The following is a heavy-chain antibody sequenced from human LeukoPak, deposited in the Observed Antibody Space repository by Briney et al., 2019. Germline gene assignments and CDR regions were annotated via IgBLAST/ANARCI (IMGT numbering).Heavy chain of an antibody. CDR2: FDHEDGET. D-gene: IGHD2-2*01. Sequence: PRASVKVSCKVSGYTLTELSMHWVRQAPGKGLEWMGGFDHEDGETIYAQKLQGRATMTEDTSTDTAYMELSSLRSEDTAVYYCATGPYQLPIRLDYWGEGTLVTVCS. J-gene: IGHJ4*02. V-gene: IGHV1-24*01. CDR1: GYTLTELS. CDR3: ATGPYQLPIRLDY.